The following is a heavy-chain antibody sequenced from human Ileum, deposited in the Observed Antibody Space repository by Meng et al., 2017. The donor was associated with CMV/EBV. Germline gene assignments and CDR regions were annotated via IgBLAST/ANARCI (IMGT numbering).Heavy chain of an antibody. V-gene: IGHV3-20*04. Sequence: GGSLRLSCAASGFDFEDYGMSWVCQAPGKGLEWVSGINRNGGNTGYADSVRGRFSISTDNAKKSLYLQMNSLRAEDTAMYYCARDRRYCSSITCYTHWFDSWGQGTLVTVSS. CDR2: INRNGGNT. CDR1: GFDFEDYG. J-gene: IGHJ5*01. CDR3: ARDRRYCSSITCYTHWFDS. D-gene: IGHD2-2*02.